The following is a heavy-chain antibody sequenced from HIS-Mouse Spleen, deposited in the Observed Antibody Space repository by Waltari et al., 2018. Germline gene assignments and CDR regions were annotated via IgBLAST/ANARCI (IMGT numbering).Heavy chain of an antibody. CDR1: GCPFSSYG. CDR3: AKDKHHAFDY. J-gene: IGHJ4*02. Sequence: QVQLVESGGGVVQPGRSLRLSCAASGCPFSSYGMHWVRQAPGKGLEWVAVISYDGSNKYYADSVKGRFTISRDNSKNTLYLQMNSLRAEDTAVYYCAKDKHHAFDYWGQGTLVTISS. CDR2: ISYDGSNK. V-gene: IGHV3-30*18.